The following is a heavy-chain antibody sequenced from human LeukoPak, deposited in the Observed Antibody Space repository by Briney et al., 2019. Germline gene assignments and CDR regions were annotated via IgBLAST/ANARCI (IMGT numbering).Heavy chain of an antibody. J-gene: IGHJ4*02. CDR3: ARLPVGSELAY. Sequence: SETLSLTCTVSGDSITSFYWSWIRQPPGKGLEWIGLIFHSGTTDYTPSLKTRVTMSIDTSKNQFSLNLSSVTASDTAVYYCARLPVGSELAYWGPGTLVTVSS. V-gene: IGHV4-59*08. CDR2: IFHSGTT. CDR1: GDSITSFY. D-gene: IGHD1-26*01.